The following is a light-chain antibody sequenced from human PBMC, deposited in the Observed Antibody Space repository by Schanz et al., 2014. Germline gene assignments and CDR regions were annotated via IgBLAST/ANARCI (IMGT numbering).Light chain of an antibody. V-gene: IGLV2-8*01. Sequence: QSALTQPRSVSGSPGQSVTISCTGTSSDVGGYNFVSWYQQIPGKAPKLMIYKVTQRPSGVPDRFSGSKSGNTASLTVSGLQAEDEAVYYCSSYADSNNLVFGGGTKLTVL. CDR3: SSYADSNNLV. J-gene: IGLJ2*01. CDR1: SSDVGGYNF. CDR2: KVT.